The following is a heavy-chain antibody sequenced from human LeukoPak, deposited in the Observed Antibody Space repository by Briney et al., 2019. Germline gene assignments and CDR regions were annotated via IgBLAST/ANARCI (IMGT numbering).Heavy chain of an antibody. CDR3: TRELWFGELSN. CDR1: GFTFGDYA. V-gene: IGHV3-49*04. J-gene: IGHJ4*02. Sequence: GGSLRLSCPACGFTFGDYAMRWVRPAPGRGVAGVGFIRSKAYGGTTEYAASVKGRFTISRDESKSIAYLQMNSLKTEDTAVYYCTRELWFGELSNWGQGTLVTVSS. CDR2: IRSKAYGGTT. D-gene: IGHD3-10*01.